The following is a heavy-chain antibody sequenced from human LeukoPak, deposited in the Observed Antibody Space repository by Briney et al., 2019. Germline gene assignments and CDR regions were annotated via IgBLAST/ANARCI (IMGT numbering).Heavy chain of an antibody. CDR1: GFTFTRYA. CDR2: ITGYGGDT. D-gene: IGHD6-19*01. V-gene: IGHV3-23*01. J-gene: IGHJ4*02. Sequence: GGSLRLSCAASGFTFTRYAMSWVRQAPGKGLEWVSAITGYGGDTYYAASVKGRFTVSRDNSQNTLYLQMNSLRAEDTAVYYCASLKQWLELFDYWGQGTLVTVSS. CDR3: ASLKQWLELFDY.